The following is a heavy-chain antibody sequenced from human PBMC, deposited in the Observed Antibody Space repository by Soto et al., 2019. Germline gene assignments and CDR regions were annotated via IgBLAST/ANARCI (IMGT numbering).Heavy chain of an antibody. V-gene: IGHV1-8*01. CDR1: GYTFTSYD. D-gene: IGHD3-9*01. J-gene: IGHJ4*02. Sequence: QVQLVQSGAEVKKPGASVKVSCKASGYTFTSYDINWVRQATGQGHEWMGWMNPNSGNTGYAQKFQGRVTMTRNTSISTAYMELSSLRSEDTAVYYCARDRRYFDWLSLDYWGQGTLVTVSS. CDR2: MNPNSGNT. CDR3: ARDRRYFDWLSLDY.